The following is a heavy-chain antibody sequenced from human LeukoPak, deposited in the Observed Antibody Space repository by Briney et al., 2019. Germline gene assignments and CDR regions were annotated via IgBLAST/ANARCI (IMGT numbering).Heavy chain of an antibody. CDR1: GGSFSGYY. D-gene: IGHD3-10*01. J-gene: IGHJ4*02. Sequence: SETLSLTCAVYGGSFSGYYWSWIRQPPGKGLEWIGYIYYSGSTNYNPSLKSRVTISVDTSKNQFSLKLSSVTAADTAVYYCARHLDGYGSGSYSLDYWGQGTLVTVSS. CDR2: IYYSGST. CDR3: ARHLDGYGSGSYSLDY. V-gene: IGHV4-59*08.